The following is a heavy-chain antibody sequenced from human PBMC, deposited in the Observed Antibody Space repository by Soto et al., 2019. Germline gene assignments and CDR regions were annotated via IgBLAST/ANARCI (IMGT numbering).Heavy chain of an antibody. CDR2: INPHGGST. Sequence: SSAKVSCKAPRDTFTSYYINWVRQAPGQGLEWMGVINPHGGSTAYAQKFKGRVTLTRDTSASTVYMEVSSLTSEDTAMYYCARHDDWFDPWGQGILVTVSS. CDR3: ARHDDWFDP. J-gene: IGHJ5*02. D-gene: IGHD3-16*01. CDR1: RDTFTSYY. V-gene: IGHV1-46*01.